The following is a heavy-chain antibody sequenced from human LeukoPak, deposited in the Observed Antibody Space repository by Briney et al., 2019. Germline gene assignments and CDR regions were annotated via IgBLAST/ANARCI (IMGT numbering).Heavy chain of an antibody. V-gene: IGHV3-21*01. CDR3: ARGRDTNYYDSSSYQDY. Sequence: GGSLRLSCAASGFTFSPYTMNWVPQAPGKGLEWVSSISSSSSYIYYADSVKGRFTISRDNAKNSLYLQMSSLRAEDTAVYYCARGRDTNYYDSSSYQDYWGQGTLVTVSS. CDR2: ISSSSSYI. J-gene: IGHJ4*02. D-gene: IGHD3-22*01. CDR1: GFTFSPYT.